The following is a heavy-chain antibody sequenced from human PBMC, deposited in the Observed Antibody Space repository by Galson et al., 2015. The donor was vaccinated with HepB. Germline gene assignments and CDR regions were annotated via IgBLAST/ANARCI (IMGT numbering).Heavy chain of an antibody. CDR1: GFTSSSYS. V-gene: IGHV3-21*01. CDR2: TSSSSSYI. D-gene: IGHD3-3*01. CDR3: ARDQGTTIFGVVPVYYYFDY. J-gene: IGHJ4*02. Sequence: SLRLSCAASGFTSSSYSMNWVRQAPGKGLEWVSSTSSSSSYIYYADSVKGRFTISRDNAKNSLYLQMNSLRAEDMAVYYCARDQGTTIFGVVPVYYYFDYWGQGTLVTVSS.